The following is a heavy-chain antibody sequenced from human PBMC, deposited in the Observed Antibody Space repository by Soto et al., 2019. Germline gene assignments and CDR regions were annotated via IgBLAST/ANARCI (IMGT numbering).Heavy chain of an antibody. Sequence: QVQLVQSGAEVKKPGASVKVSCKASGYTFTRYDINWVRQAPGQGLEWVGWMIPNSGDTGYAQKFQGRVTMTRNTSRSTAYMELSSLRSEDTAVYYCARGPTFAARPGDFWGQGTQVTVSS. CDR2: MIPNSGDT. CDR1: GYTFTRYD. CDR3: ARGPTFAARPGDF. D-gene: IGHD6-6*01. J-gene: IGHJ4*02. V-gene: IGHV1-8*01.